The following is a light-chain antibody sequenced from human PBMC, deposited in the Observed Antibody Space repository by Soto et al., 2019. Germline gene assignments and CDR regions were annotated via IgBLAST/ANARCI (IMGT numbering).Light chain of an antibody. V-gene: IGLV2-14*01. J-gene: IGLJ1*01. CDR2: EVS. CDR3: SSYTTSSPYV. Sequence: QSVLTQPASVSGSPGQSITISCTGTSSDVGAYNYVSWYQQHPGKAPKLMIYEVSNRPSGVSNRFSCSKSGNTASLTISGLQAEDEADYHCSSYTTSSPYVFGTGTKLTVL. CDR1: SSDVGAYNY.